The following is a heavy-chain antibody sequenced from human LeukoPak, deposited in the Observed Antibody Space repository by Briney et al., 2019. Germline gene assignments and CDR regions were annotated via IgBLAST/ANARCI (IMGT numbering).Heavy chain of an antibody. CDR1: GFTVSSNY. D-gene: IGHD3-10*01. J-gene: IGHJ5*02. CDR2: FYSGGST. CDR3: ARGRRYGSGSYYPWFDP. V-gene: IGHV3-66*02. Sequence: GGSLRLSCAASGFTVSSNYMSWVRQAPGKGLEWVSVFYSGGSTYYADSVKGRFTISRDNSKNTLYLQMNSLRAEDTAVYYCARGRRYGSGSYYPWFDPWGQGTLVTVSS.